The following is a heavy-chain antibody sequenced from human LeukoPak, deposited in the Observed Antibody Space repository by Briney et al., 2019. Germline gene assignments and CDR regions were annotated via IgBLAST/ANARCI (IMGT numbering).Heavy chain of an antibody. CDR2: ISSSSSYI. Sequence: KTGGSLRLSCAASGFTFSSYSMYWVRQAPGKGLEWVSSISSSSSYIYYADSVKGRFTISRDNAKNSLYLQMNSLRAEDTAVYYCARGSGYYYYMDVWGKGTTVTVSS. J-gene: IGHJ6*03. CDR1: GFTFSSYS. V-gene: IGHV3-21*01. D-gene: IGHD3-10*01. CDR3: ARGSGYYYYMDV.